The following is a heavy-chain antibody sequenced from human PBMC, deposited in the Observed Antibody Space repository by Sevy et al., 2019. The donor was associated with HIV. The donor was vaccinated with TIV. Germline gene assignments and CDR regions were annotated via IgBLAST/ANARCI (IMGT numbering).Heavy chain of an antibody. V-gene: IGHV3-30*09. CDR1: GFTFSSYP. CDR3: ARGLAALPGYYYGMDV. CDR2: MSYDGSNK. D-gene: IGHD6-6*01. J-gene: IGHJ6*02. Sequence: GGSLRLSCAASGFTFSSYPMNWVRQAPGKGLEWVAVMSYDGSNKYFADSVKDRFAVSRDNSKNTLYLQMSSLRAEDTAVYYCARGLAALPGYYYGMDVWGLGTTVTVSS.